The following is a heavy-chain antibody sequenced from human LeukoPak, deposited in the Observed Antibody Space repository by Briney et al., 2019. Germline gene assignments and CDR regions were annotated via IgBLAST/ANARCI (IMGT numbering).Heavy chain of an antibody. D-gene: IGHD4-17*01. CDR3: AKDRVYGDYVGVFDY. CDR2: ISYDGSNK. CDR1: GFTFSSYG. V-gene: IGHV3-30*18. J-gene: IGHJ4*02. Sequence: GGSLRLSSAASGFTFSSYGMHWVRQAPGKGLEWVAVISYDGSNKYYADSVKGRFTISRDNSKNTLYLQMNSLRAEDTAVYYCAKDRVYGDYVGVFDYWGQGTLVTVSS.